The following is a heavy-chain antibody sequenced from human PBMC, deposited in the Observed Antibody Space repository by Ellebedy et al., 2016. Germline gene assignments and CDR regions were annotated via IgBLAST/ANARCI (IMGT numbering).Heavy chain of an antibody. D-gene: IGHD3-3*01. CDR1: GYTFTSYG. J-gene: IGHJ4*02. CDR2: ISAYNGNT. CDR3: ASTPLVRFLEWSFDY. V-gene: IGHV1-18*01. Sequence: ASVKVSXXASGYTFTSYGISWVRQAPGQGLEWMGWISAYNGNTNYAQKLQGRVTMTTDTSTSTAYMELRSLRSDDTAVYYCASTPLVRFLEWSFDYWGQGTLVTVSS.